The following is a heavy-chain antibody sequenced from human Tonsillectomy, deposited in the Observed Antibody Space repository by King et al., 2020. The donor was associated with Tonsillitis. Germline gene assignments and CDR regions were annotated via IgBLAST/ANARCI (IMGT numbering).Heavy chain of an antibody. J-gene: IGHJ2*01. Sequence: VQLVESGGGFVQPGGSLRLSCAASGFTFSSYAMNWVRQAPGKGLECVSTIGDSGDSSYYADSVQGRFTISRDNSKNTLYLQLNSLRAEDTAVYYCAKAEVDTAMVRNWYFDLWGRGTLVTVSS. V-gene: IGHV3-23*04. D-gene: IGHD5-18*01. CDR3: AKAEVDTAMVRNWYFDL. CDR2: IGDSGDSS. CDR1: GFTFSSYA.